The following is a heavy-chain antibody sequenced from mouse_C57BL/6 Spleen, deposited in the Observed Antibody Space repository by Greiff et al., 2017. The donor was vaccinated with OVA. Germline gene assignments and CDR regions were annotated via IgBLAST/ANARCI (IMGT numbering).Heavy chain of an antibody. D-gene: IGHD2-1*01. CDR3: ARSGVYYLYYFDY. J-gene: IGHJ2*01. CDR2: IDPSDSYT. V-gene: IGHV1-50*01. Sequence: QVQLQQPGAELVKPGASVKLSCKASGYTFTSYWMQWVKQRPGQGLEWIGEIDPSDSYTNYNQKFKGKATLTVDTSSSTAYMQLSSLTSEDSAVYYCARSGVYYLYYFDYWGQGTTLTVSS. CDR1: GYTFTSYW.